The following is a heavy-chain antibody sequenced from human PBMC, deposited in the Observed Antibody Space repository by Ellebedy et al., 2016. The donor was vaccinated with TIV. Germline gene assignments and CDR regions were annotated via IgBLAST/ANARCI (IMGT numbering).Heavy chain of an antibody. V-gene: IGHV3-23*01. Sequence: GESLKISCAASGFTLSSYAMAWVRQSSGQGLEWVSTSGGVGDTYFADSVKGRFTVFRDNSKNTLYLRMDSLRGEDTAVYYCARLVRSYDSLYFDHWGQGTLVTVSS. CDR3: ARLVRSYDSLYFDH. D-gene: IGHD5-12*01. J-gene: IGHJ4*02. CDR2: SGGVGDT. CDR1: GFTLSSYA.